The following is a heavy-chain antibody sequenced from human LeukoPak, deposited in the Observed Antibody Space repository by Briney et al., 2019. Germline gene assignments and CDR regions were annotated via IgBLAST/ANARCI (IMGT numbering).Heavy chain of an antibody. D-gene: IGHD4-17*01. V-gene: IGHV1-46*01. J-gene: IGHJ5*02. Sequence: ASVKVSCKASGYTFTSYYMHWVRQAPGQGLEWMGIINPSGGSTSYAQKFQGRVTMTRDMSTSTVYMELSSLRSEDTAVYYCARDAPPTPVKRRNWFDPWGQGTLVTVSS. CDR2: INPSGGST. CDR3: ARDAPPTPVKRRNWFDP. CDR1: GYTFTSYY.